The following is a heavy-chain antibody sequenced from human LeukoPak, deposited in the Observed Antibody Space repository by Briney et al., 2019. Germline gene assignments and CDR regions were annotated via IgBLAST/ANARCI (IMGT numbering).Heavy chain of an antibody. V-gene: IGHV3-74*01. J-gene: IGHJ4*02. CDR3: ARGADYYDIDY. Sequence: GGSLRLSCAASGFTFSSYWMHWVRQAPGKGLVWVSRINSDGSSTSYAHSVKGRFTISRDNAKSTLYLQMNSLRAEDTAVYYCARGADYYDIDYWGQGTLVTVSS. CDR2: INSDGSST. CDR1: GFTFSSYW. D-gene: IGHD3-22*01.